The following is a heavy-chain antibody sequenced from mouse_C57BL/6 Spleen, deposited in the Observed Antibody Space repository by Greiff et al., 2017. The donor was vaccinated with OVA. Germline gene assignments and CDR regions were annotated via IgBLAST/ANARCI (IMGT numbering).Heavy chain of an antibody. D-gene: IGHD2-4*01. CDR2: IDPYGSYT. CDR3: ARGLYDYDMDYYAMDY. CDR1: GYTFTSYW. Sequence: QVQLQQPGAELVKPGASVKLSCKASGYTFTSYWMQWVKQRPGQGLEWIGEIDPYGSYTNYNQKFTGKATLTVDTSYSTAYMQISRLTSENSAVNYSARGLYDYDMDYYAMDYWGQGTSVTVSS. J-gene: IGHJ4*01. V-gene: IGHV1-50*01.